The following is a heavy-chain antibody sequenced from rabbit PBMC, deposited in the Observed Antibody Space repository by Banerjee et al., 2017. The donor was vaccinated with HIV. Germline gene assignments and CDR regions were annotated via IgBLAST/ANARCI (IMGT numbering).Heavy chain of an antibody. D-gene: IGHD2-1*01. CDR2: IYSSNGDK. CDR3: ARYGYDGYDDYGYFSS. V-gene: IGHV1S43*01. J-gene: IGHJ4*01. Sequence: QAPGKGLELIACIYSSNGDKWYASWVNGRFTISRSTSLNTVDLKMTSLTAADTATYFCARYGYDGYDDYGYFSSWGPGTLVTVS.